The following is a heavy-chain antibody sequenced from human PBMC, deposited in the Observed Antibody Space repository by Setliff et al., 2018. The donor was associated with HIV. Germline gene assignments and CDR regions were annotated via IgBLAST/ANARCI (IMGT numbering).Heavy chain of an antibody. J-gene: IGHJ4*02. CDR2: ISPDNGNT. Sequence: ASVKVSCKASGGTFSSYAISWVRQAPGQGLEWMGWISPDNGNTRISQRFRGSVTMTRDRSINTAYMELSGLTPDDTAVYYCARGDCSGGSCYSALGGYYLDYWGQGTLVTVSS. D-gene: IGHD2-15*01. CDR1: GGTFSSYA. V-gene: IGHV1-2*02. CDR3: ARGDCSGGSCYSALGGYYLDY.